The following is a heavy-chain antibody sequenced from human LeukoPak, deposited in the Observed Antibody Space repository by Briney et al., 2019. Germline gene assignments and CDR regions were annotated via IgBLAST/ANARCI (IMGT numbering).Heavy chain of an antibody. V-gene: IGHV3-21*04. CDR1: GFTFSSYS. Sequence: GGSLRLSCAASGFTFSSYSMNWVRQAPGKGLEWVSSISSSSSYIYYADSVKGRFTISRDNAKNSLYLQMNSLRAEDTGVYYCARDQEDGRFDPWGQGTLVTVSS. J-gene: IGHJ5*02. CDR2: ISSSSSYI. CDR3: ARDQEDGRFDP.